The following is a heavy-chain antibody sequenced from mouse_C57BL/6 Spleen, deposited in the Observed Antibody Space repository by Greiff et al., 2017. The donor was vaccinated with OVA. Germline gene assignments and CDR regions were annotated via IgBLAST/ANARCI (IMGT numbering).Heavy chain of an antibody. D-gene: IGHD2-4*01. CDR3: ASIYYDYGGFAY. V-gene: IGHV1-55*01. J-gene: IGHJ3*01. Sequence: VQLQQPGAELVKPGASVKMSCKASGYTFTSYWITWVKQRPGQGLEWIGDIYPGSGSTNYNEKFKSKATLTVDTSSSTAYMQLSSLTSEDSAVYYCASIYYDYGGFAYWGQGTLVTVSA. CDR2: IYPGSGST. CDR1: GYTFTSYW.